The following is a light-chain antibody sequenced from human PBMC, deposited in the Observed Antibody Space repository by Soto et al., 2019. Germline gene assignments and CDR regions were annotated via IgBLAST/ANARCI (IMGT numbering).Light chain of an antibody. CDR1: QGISSW. J-gene: IGKJ1*01. V-gene: IGKV1D-16*01. CDR2: AAS. CDR3: QQYSTYTPRT. Sequence: DIQMTQSPSSVSASVGDRVTITCRASQGISSWLAWHQQKPGKAPKLLIYAASTLQSGVPSRFSGSGSGTEFTLTISSLQPDDFATYYCQQYSTYTPRTFGQGTKVDIK.